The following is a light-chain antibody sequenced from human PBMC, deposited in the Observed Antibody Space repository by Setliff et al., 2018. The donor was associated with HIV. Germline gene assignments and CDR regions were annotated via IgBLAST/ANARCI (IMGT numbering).Light chain of an antibody. V-gene: IGLV2-14*03. CDR2: AVS. CDR1: SSDVGGYNY. Sequence: QSALTQPASVSGSPGQSITISCTGSSSDVGGYNYVSWYQQHPGKAPKLMIYAVSNRPSGVSNRFSGSKSGNTASLTISGLQAEDEADYYCSSYTSRTPLYVFGTGTKVTVL. CDR3: SSYTSRTPLYV. J-gene: IGLJ1*01.